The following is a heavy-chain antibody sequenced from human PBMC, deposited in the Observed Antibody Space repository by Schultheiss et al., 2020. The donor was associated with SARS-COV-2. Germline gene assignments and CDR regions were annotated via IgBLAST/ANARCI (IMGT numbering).Heavy chain of an antibody. D-gene: IGHD6-19*01. V-gene: IGHV3-30*01. J-gene: IGHJ5*02. Sequence: GGSLRLSCAASGFTFSSYAMHWVRQAPGKGLEWVAVISYDGSNKYYADSVKGRFTISRDNSKNTLYLQMNSLIAEDTAVYYCARDRGSPVVDPNSSGLASRAFDPWGQGTLVTVSS. CDR2: ISYDGSNK. CDR3: ARDRGSPVVDPNSSGLASRAFDP. CDR1: GFTFSSYA.